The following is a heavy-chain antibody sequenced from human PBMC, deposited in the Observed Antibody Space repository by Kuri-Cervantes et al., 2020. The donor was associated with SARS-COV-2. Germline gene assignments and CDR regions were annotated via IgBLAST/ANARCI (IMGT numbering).Heavy chain of an antibody. CDR2: IIPIFGTA. CDR3: ARVEKYGESYYYYYGMDV. D-gene: IGHD4-17*01. CDR1: GGTFSSYS. J-gene: IGHJ6*02. Sequence: SVKVTCKASGGTFSSYSISWVRQAPGQGLEWMGGIIPIFGTANYAQKFQGRVTITADKSTSTAYMELSSLRSEEAAVYYWARVEKYGESYYYYYGMDVWGQGTTVTVSS. V-gene: IGHV1-69*06.